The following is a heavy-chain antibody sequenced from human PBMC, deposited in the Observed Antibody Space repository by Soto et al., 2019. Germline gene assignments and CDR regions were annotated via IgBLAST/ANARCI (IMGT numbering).Heavy chain of an antibody. D-gene: IGHD5-18*01. Sequence: GASVKVSCKASGYTFTSYYIHWVRQAPGQGLEWMGIINPSGGSTSYAQKFQGRVTMTRDTSTSTVYMELSSLRSEDTAVYYCARDLRGLWASYYYYYMDVWGKGTTVTVSS. CDR3: ARDLRGLWASYYYYYMDV. CDR1: GYTFTSYY. V-gene: IGHV1-46*03. J-gene: IGHJ6*03. CDR2: INPSGGST.